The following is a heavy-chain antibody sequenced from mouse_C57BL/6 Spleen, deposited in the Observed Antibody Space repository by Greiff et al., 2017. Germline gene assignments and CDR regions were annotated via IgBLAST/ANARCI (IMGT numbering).Heavy chain of an antibody. D-gene: IGHD2-1*01. V-gene: IGHV1-82*01. CDR2: IYPGDGDT. Sequence: VQLQQSGPELVKPGASVKISCKASGYAFSSSWMNWVKQRPGKGLEGIGRIYPGDGDTNYNGKFKGKATLTADKSSSTAYMQLSSLTSEDSAVYFCARDYYGNYVGAMDYWGQGTSVTVSS. CDR3: ARDYYGNYVGAMDY. J-gene: IGHJ4*01. CDR1: GYAFSSSW.